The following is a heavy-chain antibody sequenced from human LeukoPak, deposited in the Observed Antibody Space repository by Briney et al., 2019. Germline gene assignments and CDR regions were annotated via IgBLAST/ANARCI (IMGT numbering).Heavy chain of an antibody. J-gene: IGHJ4*02. CDR1: GGSISSGGYY. CDR3: ARGRLGELSAVYFDY. CDR2: IYYSGST. Sequence: SETLSLTCTVSGGSISSGGYYWSWIRQHPGKGLEWIGYIYYSGSTYYNPSLKSRVTISADTSKNQFSLKLSSVTAADTAVYYCARGRLGELSAVYFDYWGQGTLVTVSS. D-gene: IGHD3-16*02. V-gene: IGHV4-31*03.